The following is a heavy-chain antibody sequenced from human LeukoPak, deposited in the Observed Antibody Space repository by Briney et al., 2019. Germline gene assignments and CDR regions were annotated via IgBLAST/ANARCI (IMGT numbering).Heavy chain of an antibody. CDR3: ATTSMYGDHVAFAFAH. CDR1: GGTLSNYA. Sequence: GASVKVSCKASGGTLSNYALSWVRQAPGQGLEWMGGIIPMFGTTKYAQEFQGRVTITTDESTRTAYMELSSLRSEDTAVFYCATTSMYGDHVAFAFAHWGQGTLVTVSS. V-gene: IGHV1-69*05. J-gene: IGHJ4*02. CDR2: IIPMFGTT. D-gene: IGHD4-17*01.